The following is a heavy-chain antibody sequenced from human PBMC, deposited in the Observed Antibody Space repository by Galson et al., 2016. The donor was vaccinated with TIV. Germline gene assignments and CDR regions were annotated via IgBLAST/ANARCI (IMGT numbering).Heavy chain of an antibody. Sequence: QSGAEVTKPGESLKISCKGFGYSFPKYWIAWVRQVSGKGLESMGIIYPNDSDTRYSPSFQGQVTISADKSIGTAYLQWSSLKASDTGIYYCARGWRGYPIIFDVWGQGTMVSVSS. J-gene: IGHJ3*01. CDR2: IYPNDSDT. CDR3: ARGWRGYPIIFDV. D-gene: IGHD3-3*01. CDR1: GYSFPKYW. V-gene: IGHV5-51*01.